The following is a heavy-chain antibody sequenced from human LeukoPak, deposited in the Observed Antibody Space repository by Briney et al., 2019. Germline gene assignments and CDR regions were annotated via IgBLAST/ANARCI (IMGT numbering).Heavy chain of an antibody. CDR3: VRGDGDLFDF. CDR1: GFTVSSNY. J-gene: IGHJ4*02. Sequence: GGSLRLSCAASGFTVSSNYMSWVRQAPGKGLEWVSFISKTTAKTYYGDGVRGRFTISRDNAKNSIHLQMSSLRVEDSGVYYCVRGDGDLFDFWGQGTLVSVSS. CDR2: ISKTTAKT. D-gene: IGHD4-17*01. V-gene: IGHV3-21*06.